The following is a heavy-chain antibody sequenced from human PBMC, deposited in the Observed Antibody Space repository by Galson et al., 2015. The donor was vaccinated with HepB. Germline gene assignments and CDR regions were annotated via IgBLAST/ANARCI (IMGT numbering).Heavy chain of an antibody. Sequence: SVKVSCKASGGTFSSYAISWVRQAPGQGLEWMGGIIPIFGTANYAQKFQGRVTITADESTSTAYMELSSLRSEDTAVYYCARETSIAVAGTVLALDYWGQGTLVTVSS. D-gene: IGHD6-19*01. J-gene: IGHJ4*02. CDR3: ARETSIAVAGTVLALDY. CDR2: IIPIFGTA. CDR1: GGTFSSYA. V-gene: IGHV1-69*13.